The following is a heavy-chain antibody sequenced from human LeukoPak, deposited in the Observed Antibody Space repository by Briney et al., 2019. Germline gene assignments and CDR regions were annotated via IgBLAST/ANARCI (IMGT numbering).Heavy chain of an antibody. J-gene: IGHJ6*03. CDR2: IYPGDSDT. V-gene: IGHV5-51*01. CDR3: ARHRVVYSGYDWGDPYYYYYYMDV. CDR1: GYSFTSYW. Sequence: GESLKISCKGSGYSFTSYWIGWVRQMPGKGLEWMGIIYPGDSDTRYSPSFQGQVTISADKSISTAYLQWSSLKASDTAMYYCARHRVVYSGYDWGDPYYYYYYMDVWGKGTTVTVSS. D-gene: IGHD5-12*01.